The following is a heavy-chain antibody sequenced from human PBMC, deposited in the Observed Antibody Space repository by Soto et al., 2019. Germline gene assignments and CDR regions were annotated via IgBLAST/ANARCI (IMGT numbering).Heavy chain of an antibody. CDR1: GYTFTRYG. V-gene: IGHV1-18*01. J-gene: IGHJ6*02. CDR3: AMVDVYVTPSPQDV. D-gene: IGHD3-16*01. Sequence: QVQLVQSGAEVKNPGASVTVSCKASGYTFTRYGIGWARQAPGQGLEWMGWINTYNGYTNYAQNVQGRVTLTTDTATSTAYMELRSLTSNDPAIYYCAMVDVYVTPSPQDVWGQGTTVIVSS. CDR2: INTYNGYT.